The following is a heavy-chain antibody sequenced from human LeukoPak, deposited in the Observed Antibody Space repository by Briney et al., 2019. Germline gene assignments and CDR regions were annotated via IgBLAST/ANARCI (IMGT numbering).Heavy chain of an antibody. CDR3: AKDRVGATHYYFDY. Sequence: GGSLRLSCAASGFTFDDYGMSWVRQVPGKGLEWVSGINWNGGSTGNADSVKGRFTISRDNAKNSLYLQMNSLRAEDTAVDYCAKDRVGATHYYFDYWGQGTLVTVSS. CDR1: GFTFDDYG. J-gene: IGHJ4*02. V-gene: IGHV3-20*04. CDR2: INWNGGST. D-gene: IGHD1-26*01.